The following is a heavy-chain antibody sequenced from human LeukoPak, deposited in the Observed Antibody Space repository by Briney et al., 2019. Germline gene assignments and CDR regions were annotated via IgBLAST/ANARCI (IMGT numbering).Heavy chain of an antibody. D-gene: IGHD2-8*01. V-gene: IGHV1-18*01. J-gene: IGHJ6*03. CDR1: GYTFTSYG. CDR3: ARDRNGVYYYYYMDV. Sequence: ASVKVSCKASGYTFTSYGISWVRQAPGQGLEWMGWISAYNGNTNYAQKLQGRVTMTRDTSISTAYMELSRLRSDDTAVYYCARDRNGVYYYYYMDVWGKGTTVTVSS. CDR2: ISAYNGNT.